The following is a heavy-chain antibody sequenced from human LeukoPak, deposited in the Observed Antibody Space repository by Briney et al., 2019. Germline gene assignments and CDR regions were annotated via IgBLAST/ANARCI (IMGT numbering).Heavy chain of an antibody. CDR3: ACRDLTSTWSFP. CDR1: GYSFTSYW. V-gene: IGHV5-51*01. J-gene: IGHJ5*02. CDR2: IYPGDSTI. Sequence: GESLKISCEGFGYSFTSYWIGWVRQMPRKGMEWVMAIYPGDSTIQYNPSFQDQVTISVDKSISTAYLQWVSLKASDTAMYYCACRDLTSTWSFPWGQGTLVTVSS. D-gene: IGHD6-13*01.